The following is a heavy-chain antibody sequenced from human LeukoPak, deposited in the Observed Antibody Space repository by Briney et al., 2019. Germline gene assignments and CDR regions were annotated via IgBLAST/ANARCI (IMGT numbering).Heavy chain of an antibody. CDR1: GFTFSGYG. V-gene: IGHV3-30*03. CDR3: ARDQTAVTGVWGNIDY. Sequence: GGSLRLSCRASGFTFSGYGMHGVRQAPGMGREGVAIISYDGSNTFYGDSVKGRFTISRDNSKKTLYLQMNSLRTEDTAVYYCARDQTAVTGVWGNIDYWGQGTLVTVSS. J-gene: IGHJ4*02. CDR2: ISYDGSNT. D-gene: IGHD2-8*02.